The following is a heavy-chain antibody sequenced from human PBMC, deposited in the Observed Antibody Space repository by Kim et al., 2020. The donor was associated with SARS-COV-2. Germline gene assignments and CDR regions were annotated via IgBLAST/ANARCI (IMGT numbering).Heavy chain of an antibody. Sequence: GGSLRLSCAASGFTFSSYGMHWVRQAPGKGLEWVAVISYDGSNKYYADSVKGRFTISRDNSKNTLYLQMNSLRAEDTAVYYCAKDPGYSGSYRGYFDYWGQGTLVTVSS. V-gene: IGHV3-30*18. CDR1: GFTFSSYG. J-gene: IGHJ4*02. CDR2: ISYDGSNK. D-gene: IGHD1-26*01. CDR3: AKDPGYSGSYRGYFDY.